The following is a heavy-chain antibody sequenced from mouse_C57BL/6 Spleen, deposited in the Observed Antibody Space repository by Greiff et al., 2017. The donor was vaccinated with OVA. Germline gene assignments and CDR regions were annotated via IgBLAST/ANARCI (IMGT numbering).Heavy chain of an antibody. V-gene: IGHV1-64*01. D-gene: IGHD2-4*01. Sequence: VQLKQPGAELVKPGASVKLSCKASGYTFTSYWMHWVKQRPGQGLEWIGMIHPNSGSTNYNEKFKSKATLTVDKSSSTAYMQLSSLTSEDSAVYYCARSGLRWYFDVWGTGTTVTVSS. CDR1: GYTFTSYW. J-gene: IGHJ1*03. CDR3: ARSGLRWYFDV. CDR2: IHPNSGST.